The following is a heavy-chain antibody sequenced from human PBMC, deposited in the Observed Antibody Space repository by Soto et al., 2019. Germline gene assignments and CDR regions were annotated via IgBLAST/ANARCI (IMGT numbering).Heavy chain of an antibody. CDR2: INPICGTT. CDR3: ARSGYSYGFTYGMDV. V-gene: IGHV1-69*13. J-gene: IGHJ6*02. CDR1: GYTFTGYY. Sequence: GASVKVSCKASGYTFTGYYMHWVRQAPGQGLEWMGWINPICGTTNYAQKFQGRVTITADESMSTAYMELSSLRSEDTAVYYCARSGYSYGFTYGMDVWGQGTTVTVSS. D-gene: IGHD5-18*01.